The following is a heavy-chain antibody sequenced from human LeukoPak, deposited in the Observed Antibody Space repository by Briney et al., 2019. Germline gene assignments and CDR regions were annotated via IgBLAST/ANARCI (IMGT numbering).Heavy chain of an antibody. CDR2: VYSSGST. CDR3: AGTPHWLAFDY. V-gene: IGHV4-59*01. D-gene: IGHD6-19*01. CDR1: GASISTYY. J-gene: IGHJ4*02. Sequence: SSETLSLTCAVSGASISTYYWSWMRQPPGKELEWICNVYSSGSTNYNHSLRSRVTISEDTTKTQFFLNLTSVAAADTALYFCAGTPHWLAFDYWGQGTLVTVSS.